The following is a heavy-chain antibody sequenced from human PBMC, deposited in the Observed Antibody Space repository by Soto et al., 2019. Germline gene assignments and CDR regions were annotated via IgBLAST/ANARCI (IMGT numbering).Heavy chain of an antibody. Sequence: SETLSLTCAVCGYSISSGYYWGWIRQPPGKGLEWIGSIYHSGSTYYNPSLKSRVTISVDTSKNQFSLKLSSVTAADTAVYYCAWSSSFTPFDYWGQGTLVTVSS. CDR2: IYHSGST. CDR3: AWSSSFTPFDY. J-gene: IGHJ4*02. D-gene: IGHD6-13*01. V-gene: IGHV4-38-2*01. CDR1: GYSISSGYY.